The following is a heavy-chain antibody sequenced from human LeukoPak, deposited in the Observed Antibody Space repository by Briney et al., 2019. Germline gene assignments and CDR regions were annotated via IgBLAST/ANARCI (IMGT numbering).Heavy chain of an antibody. J-gene: IGHJ3*02. CDR2: INPNSGGT. V-gene: IGHV1-2*02. CDR3: ARARLPPYDAFDI. CDR1: GYTFTGYY. Sequence: ASVKVSCKASGYTFTGYYMHWVRQAPGQGLEWMGWINPNSGGTNYAQKFQGRVTMTRDASISTAYMELSRLRSDDTAVYYCARARLPPYDAFDIWGQGTMVTVSS.